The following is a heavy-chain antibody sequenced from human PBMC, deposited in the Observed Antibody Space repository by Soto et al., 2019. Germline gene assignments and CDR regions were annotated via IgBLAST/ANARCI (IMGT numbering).Heavy chain of an antibody. CDR3: ARTITMVNWFDP. D-gene: IGHD3-10*01. CDR2: INHSGST. CDR1: GGSFSGYY. J-gene: IGHJ5*02. V-gene: IGHV4-34*01. Sequence: SETLSLTCAVYGGSFSGYYWSWIRQPPGKGLEWIGEINHSGSTNYNPSLKSRVTISVDTSKNQFSLKLSSVTAADTAVYYCARTITMVNWFDPWGQGTLVTVSS.